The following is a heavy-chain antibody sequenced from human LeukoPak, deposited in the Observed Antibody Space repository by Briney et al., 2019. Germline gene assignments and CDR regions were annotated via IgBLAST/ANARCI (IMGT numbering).Heavy chain of an antibody. CDR1: GYTFTSYG. CDR3: GGAMVWGYYYYYMDV. J-gene: IGHJ6*03. CDR2: ISAYNGNT. D-gene: IGHD3-10*01. V-gene: IGHV1-18*01. Sequence: ASVKVSCKASGYTFTSYGISWVRQAPGQGLEWMGWISAYNGNTNYAQKLQGRVTMTTDTSTSTAYMELRSLRSDDTAVYYCGGAMVWGYYYYYMDVWGKGTTVTVSS.